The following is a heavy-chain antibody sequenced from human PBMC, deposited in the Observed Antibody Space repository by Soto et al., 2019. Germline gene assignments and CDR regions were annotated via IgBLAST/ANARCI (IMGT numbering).Heavy chain of an antibody. CDR1: GFSLSTSGVG. D-gene: IGHD6-13*01. V-gene: IGHV2-5*02. J-gene: IGHJ6*02. CDR3: AHSSPAAADRPYYYYGMDV. CDR2: IYWDDDK. Sequence: SGPTLVNPTQTLTLTCTFSGFSLSTSGVGVGWIRQPPGRALEWLALIYWDDDKRYSPSLKSRLTITKDTSKNQVVLTMTNMDPVYTATYYCAHSSPAAADRPYYYYGMDVWRQGTTVTVSS.